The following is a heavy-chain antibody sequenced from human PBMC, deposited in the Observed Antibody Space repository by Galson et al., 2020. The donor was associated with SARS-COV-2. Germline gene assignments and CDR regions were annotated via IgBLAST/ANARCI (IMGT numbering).Heavy chain of an antibody. Sequence: ASVKVSCKVSGYTLTELSMHWVRQAPGKGLEWMGGFDPEDGETIYAQKFQGRVTMTEDTSTDTAYMELSSLRSEETAVYYCATARMVGATNWFDPWGQGTLVTVSS. D-gene: IGHD1-26*01. CDR1: GYTLTELS. CDR2: FDPEDGET. J-gene: IGHJ5*02. CDR3: ATARMVGATNWFDP. V-gene: IGHV1-24*01.